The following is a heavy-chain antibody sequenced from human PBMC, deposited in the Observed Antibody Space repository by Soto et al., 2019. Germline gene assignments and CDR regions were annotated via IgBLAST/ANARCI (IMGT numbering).Heavy chain of an antibody. D-gene: IGHD2-21*02. V-gene: IGHV1-69*01. CDR2: IIPIFSSR. CDR3: ARGETDLGV. J-gene: IGHJ6*02. CDR1: RDTFNKYA. Sequence: QVQLVQSGAEVKKPGSSVKVSCKTSRDTFNKYAFNWVRQAPGQGLERMGWIIPIFSSRNYAEKFQGRVTITADDSTSTAYMELRSLRFEDTAVYYCARGETDLGVWGQGTTVTVSS.